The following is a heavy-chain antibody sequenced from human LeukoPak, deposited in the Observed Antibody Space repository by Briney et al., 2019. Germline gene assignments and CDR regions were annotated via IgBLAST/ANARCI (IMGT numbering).Heavy chain of an antibody. D-gene: IGHD3-3*01. CDR2: ISANSGNT. CDR3: ARDRHYDASTVFDP. V-gene: IGHV1-18*01. CDR1: GYTFINYG. Sequence: GASVKVSCKAPGYTFINYGISWVRQAPGQGLEWIGWISANSGNTKFAQKVQGRITMTTDTSTSTAYMELRSLRSDDTAIYYCARDRHYDASTVFDPWGQGTLVTVSS. J-gene: IGHJ5*02.